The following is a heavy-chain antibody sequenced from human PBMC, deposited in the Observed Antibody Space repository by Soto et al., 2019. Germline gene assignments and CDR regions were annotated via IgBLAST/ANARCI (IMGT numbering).Heavy chain of an antibody. CDR3: ARGDQQLVDWFAP. CDR1: GGSISSYY. J-gene: IGHJ5*02. D-gene: IGHD6-13*01. CDR2: IYYSGST. Sequence: PSETLSLTCTVSGGSISSYYWSWIRHPPGKGLEWIGYIYYSGSTYYNPSLKSRVTISVDTSKNQFSLKLSSVTAADTAVYYCARGDQQLVDWFAPWGQGTLVTVSS. V-gene: IGHV4-59*01.